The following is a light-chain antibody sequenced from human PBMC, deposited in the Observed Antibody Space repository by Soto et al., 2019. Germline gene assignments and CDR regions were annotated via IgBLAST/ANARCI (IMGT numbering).Light chain of an antibody. CDR3: SSYTTSSTWV. Sequence: QSALTQPASVSGSPGQSITISCTGTNSDVGGYKYVSWYQHHPGKAPKLMIYEVSNRPSGVSNRFSGSKSGNTASLTISGLQAEDEADYYCSSYTTSSTWVFGGGTKLTVL. CDR2: EVS. J-gene: IGLJ3*02. V-gene: IGLV2-14*01. CDR1: NSDVGGYKY.